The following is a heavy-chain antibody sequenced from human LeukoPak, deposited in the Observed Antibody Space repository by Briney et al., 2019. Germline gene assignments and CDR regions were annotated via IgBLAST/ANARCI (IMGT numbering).Heavy chain of an antibody. Sequence: SETLSLTCTVSGGSISSYYWSWIRQPPGKGLEWIGYIYYSGSTNYNPSLKSRVTISVGTSKNQFSLKLSSVTAADTAVYYCARAVYYGSTLDYWGQGTLVTVSS. J-gene: IGHJ4*02. CDR3: ARAVYYGSTLDY. V-gene: IGHV4-59*01. CDR2: IYYSGST. CDR1: GGSISSYY. D-gene: IGHD3-10*01.